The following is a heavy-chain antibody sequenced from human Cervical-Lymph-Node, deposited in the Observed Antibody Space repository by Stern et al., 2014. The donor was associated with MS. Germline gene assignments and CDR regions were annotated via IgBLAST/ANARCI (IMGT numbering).Heavy chain of an antibody. J-gene: IGHJ6*02. CDR2: ISWNRGGTF. V-gene: IGHV3-9*01. CDR1: GFAFDDHA. Sequence: EVQLVESGGGVVRPGRSLRLTCVASGFAFDDHAMHWVRQAPGKGLEGVSGISWNRGGTFVYAESVKCRFTISRDDAKNSLYLQMNSLRPEDTALYYCAKGLPAASSWYVYYGLDVWGQGTTVTVSS. CDR3: AKGLPAASSWYVYYGLDV. D-gene: IGHD6-13*01.